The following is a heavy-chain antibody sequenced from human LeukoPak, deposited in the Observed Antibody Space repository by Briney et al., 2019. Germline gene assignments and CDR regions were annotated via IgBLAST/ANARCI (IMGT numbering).Heavy chain of an antibody. J-gene: IGHJ4*02. V-gene: IGHV3-23*01. CDR1: GFTFSSYA. D-gene: IGHD6-19*01. CDR3: AKETVAAPPIDY. CDR2: ISGSAYST. Sequence: GGSLRLSCAASGFTFSSYAMSWVRQAPGKGLEWVSVISGSAYSTYYADSVKGRLTISRDNSKNTLYLQMNSLRAEDTAVYYCAKETVAAPPIDYWGRGTLVTVSS.